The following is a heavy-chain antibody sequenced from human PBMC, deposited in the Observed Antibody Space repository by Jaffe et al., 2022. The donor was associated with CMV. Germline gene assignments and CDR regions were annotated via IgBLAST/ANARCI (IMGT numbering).Heavy chain of an antibody. Sequence: QVQLQQWGAGLLKPSETLSLTCAVYGGSFSGYYWSWIRQPPGKGLEWIGEINHSGSTNYNPSLKSRVTISVDTSKNQFSLKLSSVTAADTAVYYCARTKLRGIAVAGTQGYFDYWGQGTLVTVSS. J-gene: IGHJ4*02. D-gene: IGHD6-19*01. CDR1: GGSFSGYY. CDR2: INHSGST. V-gene: IGHV4-34*01. CDR3: ARTKLRGIAVAGTQGYFDY.